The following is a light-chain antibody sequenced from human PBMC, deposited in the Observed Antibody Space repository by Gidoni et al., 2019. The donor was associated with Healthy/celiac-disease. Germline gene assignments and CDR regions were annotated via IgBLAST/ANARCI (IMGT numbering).Light chain of an antibody. CDR1: SSNIGSNT. V-gene: IGLV1-44*01. Sequence: QSVLTQPPSSSGTPGQRVTISCSGSSSNIGSNTVNWYQQLPGTAPKLLISSNNQRPSGVPDRFSGSKSGTSASLAISGLQSEDEADYHCAAWDDSLNGYVFGTGTKVTVL. CDR2: SNN. J-gene: IGLJ1*01. CDR3: AAWDDSLNGYV.